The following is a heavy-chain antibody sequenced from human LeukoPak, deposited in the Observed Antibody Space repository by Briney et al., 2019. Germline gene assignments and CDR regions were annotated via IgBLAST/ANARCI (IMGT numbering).Heavy chain of an antibody. CDR1: AYIITSYW. D-gene: IGHD3-16*01. CDR2: IYPGDSDT. CDR3: ARLVLGFDAFDI. J-gene: IGHJ3*02. Sequence: PGESLKIPSKGSAYIITSYWISWVRHMPAKGREWTGIIYPGDSDTRYTPSFQGQVTISADKSISTAYLQWSSLKASDTAMYYCARLVLGFDAFDIWGQGTMVTVSS. V-gene: IGHV5-51*01.